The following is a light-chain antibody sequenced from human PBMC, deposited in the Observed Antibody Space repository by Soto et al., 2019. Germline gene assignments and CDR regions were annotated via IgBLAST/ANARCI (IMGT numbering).Light chain of an antibody. J-gene: IGKJ2*01. CDR2: WAS. V-gene: IGKV4-1*01. Sequence: LVTQWPDSLPLSLVERPTIKCDSSESVIHSYNNRSYLAWYQQKPRQTPELLLYWASARESGVPDRFSGSGSGTDFTLTINSLQAEDVAVYFCQQYYNNPRTFGQGTKVDIK. CDR3: QQYYNNPRT. CDR1: ESVIHSYNNRSY.